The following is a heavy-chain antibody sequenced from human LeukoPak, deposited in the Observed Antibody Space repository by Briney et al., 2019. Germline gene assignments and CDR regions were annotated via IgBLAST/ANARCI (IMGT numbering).Heavy chain of an antibody. V-gene: IGHV3-21*01. CDR2: ISSSSSYI. Sequence: GGSLRLSCAASGFTFSSYSMNWVRQAPGKGLEWVSSISSSSSYIYYADSVKGRFTISRDNAKNSLYLQMNSLRAEDTAVYYCARVRKADGSEEAFDYWGQGTLVTVSS. CDR1: GFTFSSYS. J-gene: IGHJ4*02. CDR3: ARVRKADGSEEAFDY.